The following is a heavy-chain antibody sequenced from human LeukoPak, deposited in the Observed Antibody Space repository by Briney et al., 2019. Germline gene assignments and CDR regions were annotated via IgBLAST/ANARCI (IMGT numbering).Heavy chain of an antibody. J-gene: IGHJ3*02. Sequence: PSETLSLTCTVSGGSLRNYYWSWIRQPPGRGLEWIGFIHYTGSTNYNPSLKSRVTIAVDTSKNKFSLKLTSVTAADTAVYYCARVEGYSRTWSPFDIWGQGTMVTVSS. CDR1: GGSLRNYY. V-gene: IGHV4-59*01. D-gene: IGHD6-13*01. CDR2: IHYTGST. CDR3: ARVEGYSRTWSPFDI.